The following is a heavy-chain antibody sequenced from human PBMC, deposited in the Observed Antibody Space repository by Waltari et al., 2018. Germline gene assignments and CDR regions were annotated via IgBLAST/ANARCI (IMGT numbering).Heavy chain of an antibody. D-gene: IGHD6-19*01. CDR1: GFIFSDFY. Sequence: QAQLVESGGGLVRPGGSLRLPCTASGFIFSDFYMSWIRQPPGKGLEWIAYISNSGDTVYYADSVKGRFAVSRDNADNSMFLQMNSLRGNDTAVYYCARGSVANPWGQGALVVVSS. CDR2: ISNSGDTV. V-gene: IGHV3-11*04. CDR3: ARGSVANP. J-gene: IGHJ5*02.